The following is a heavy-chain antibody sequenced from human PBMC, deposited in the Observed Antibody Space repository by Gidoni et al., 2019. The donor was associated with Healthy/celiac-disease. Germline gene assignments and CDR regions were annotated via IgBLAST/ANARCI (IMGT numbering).Heavy chain of an antibody. D-gene: IGHD3-16*01. J-gene: IGHJ5*02. CDR1: GFTFSSYS. CDR2: ISSSSSTI. CDR3: ARTAMRFPAASYNWFDP. V-gene: IGHV3-48*02. Sequence: ESGGGLVQPGGSLRLSCAASGFTFSSYSMNWVRQAPGKGLEWVSYISSSSSTIYYADSVKGRFTISRDNAKNSLYLQMNSLRDEDTAVYYCARTAMRFPAASYNWFDPWGQGTLVTVSS.